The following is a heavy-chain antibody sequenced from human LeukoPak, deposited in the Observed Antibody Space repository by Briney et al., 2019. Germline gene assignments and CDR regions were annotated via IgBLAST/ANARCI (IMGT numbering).Heavy chain of an antibody. CDR2: INGDGSST. CDR1: GFTFSSYW. CDR3: ASKWVTYYYNSSAYHYPTDVFDI. J-gene: IGHJ3*02. Sequence: PGGSLRLSCAASGFTFSSYWMHWVRQAPGKGLVWVSRINGDGSSTSSADSVKGRLTISRDNAKNTLYLQMNSLRAEDTAVYYCASKWVTYYYNSSAYHYPTDVFDIWGQGTMVTVSS. V-gene: IGHV3-74*01. D-gene: IGHD3-22*01.